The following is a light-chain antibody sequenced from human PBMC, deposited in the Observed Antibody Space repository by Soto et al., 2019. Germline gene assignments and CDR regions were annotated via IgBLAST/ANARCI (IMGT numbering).Light chain of an antibody. V-gene: IGKV3-20*01. CDR2: GAS. J-gene: IGKJ4*01. CDR1: QSVSSNY. Sequence: EIVLTQSPGILSLSPGERATLSCRASQSVSSNYLAWHQQKPGQAPRLVIYGASSRATGIPDRFSGSGSATDFTLTISSLEPEDFAVYYCQQYGNLPLTFGGGTKVEVK. CDR3: QQYGNLPLT.